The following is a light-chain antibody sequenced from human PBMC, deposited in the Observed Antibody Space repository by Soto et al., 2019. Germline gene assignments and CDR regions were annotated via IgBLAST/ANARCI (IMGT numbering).Light chain of an antibody. J-gene: IGKJ5*01. CDR1: QSVYNN. V-gene: IGKV3-11*01. Sequence: IALTQSAATLSVTPGERATLSCMASQSVYNNLAWYQQKPGQAPRLLIYDASNRATGIPARFSGSGSGTDFTLTISSLEPEDFAVYYCQQRSNWPITFGQGTRPEIK. CDR3: QQRSNWPIT. CDR2: DAS.